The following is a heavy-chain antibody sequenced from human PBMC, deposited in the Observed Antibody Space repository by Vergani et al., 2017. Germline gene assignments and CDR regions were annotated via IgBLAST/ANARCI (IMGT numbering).Heavy chain of an antibody. D-gene: IGHD3-22*01. CDR3: ASETYYYDSSGESRGDY. CDR1: GFTFSSYG. J-gene: IGHJ4*02. V-gene: IGHV3-33*01. CDR2: IWYDGSNK. Sequence: QVQLVESGGGVVQPGRSLRLSCAASGFTFSSYGMHWVRQAPGKGLEWVAVIWYDGSNKYYAASVKGRFTISRDNSKNTLYLQMNSLRAEDTAVYYCASETYYYDSSGESRGDYWGQGTLVTVSS.